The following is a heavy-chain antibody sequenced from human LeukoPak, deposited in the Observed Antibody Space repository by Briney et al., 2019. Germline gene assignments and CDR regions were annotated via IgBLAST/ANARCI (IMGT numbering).Heavy chain of an antibody. Sequence: GGSLGLSCEASGFSFSAAWMTWVRQAPGKGLEWVATIKNDGSDKYYVDSVKGRFTLSRDNAKNLVYLQMNSLRVEDTAVYYCVNLGYSDGGRGTLVTVSS. CDR2: IKNDGSDK. V-gene: IGHV3-7*01. CDR1: GFSFSAAW. CDR3: VNLGYSD. J-gene: IGHJ4*02. D-gene: IGHD5-12*01.